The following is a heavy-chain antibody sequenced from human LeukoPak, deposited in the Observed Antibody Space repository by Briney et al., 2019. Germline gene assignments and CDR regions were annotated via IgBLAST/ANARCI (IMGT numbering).Heavy chain of an antibody. J-gene: IGHJ5*02. V-gene: IGHV1-69*06. Sequence: SVKVSCKASGGTFSSYAISWVRQAPGQGLEWMGGIIPIFGTASYAQKFQGRVTITADKSTSTAYMELSSLRSEDTAVYYCASSTVWFGELWPPHNWFDPWGQGTLVTVSS. CDR3: ASSTVWFGELWPPHNWFDP. D-gene: IGHD3-10*01. CDR2: IIPIFGTA. CDR1: GGTFSSYA.